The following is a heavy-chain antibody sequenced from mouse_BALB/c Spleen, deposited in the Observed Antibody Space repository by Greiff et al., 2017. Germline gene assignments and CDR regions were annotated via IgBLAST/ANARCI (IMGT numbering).Heavy chain of an antibody. CDR1: GYSFTSYY. CDR2: IDPFNGGT. D-gene: IGHD2-14*01. Sequence: EVQLQQSGPELMKPGASVKISCKASGYSFTSYYMHWVKQSHGKSLEWIGYIDPFNGGTSYNQKFKGKATLTVDKSSSTAYMHLSSLTSEDSAVYYCARDYRYDDGDYWGQGTTLTVSS. V-gene: IGHV1S135*01. CDR3: ARDYRYDDGDY. J-gene: IGHJ2*01.